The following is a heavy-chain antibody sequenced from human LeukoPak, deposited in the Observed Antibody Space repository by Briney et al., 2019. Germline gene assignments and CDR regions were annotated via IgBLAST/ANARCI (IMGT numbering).Heavy chain of an antibody. CDR2: ISAYNGNT. J-gene: IGHJ5*02. Sequence: GASVKVSCKASGYTFTSYGISWVRQAPGQGLEWMGWISAYNGNTNYAQKLQGRVTMTTDTSTSTAYMELRSLRSDDTAVYYCARFDSPNRLIVSPFDPWGQGTLVTVSS. CDR1: GYTFTSYG. V-gene: IGHV1-18*01. D-gene: IGHD5/OR15-5a*01. CDR3: ARFDSPNRLIVSPFDP.